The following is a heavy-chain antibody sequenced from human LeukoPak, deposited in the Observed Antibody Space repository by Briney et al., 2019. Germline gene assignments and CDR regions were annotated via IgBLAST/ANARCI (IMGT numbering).Heavy chain of an antibody. J-gene: IGHJ5*02. CDR2: IYYSGST. CDR1: GGSISSSSYY. Sequence: SETLSLTCTVSGGSISSSSYYWGWIRQPPGKGLEWIGSIYYSGSTYYNPSLKSRVTISVDTSKNQFSLKLSSVTAADTAVYYCARPKKPGYCSSTSCYTGVWFDPWGQGTLVTVSS. CDR3: ARPKKPGYCSSTSCYTGVWFDP. V-gene: IGHV4-39*01. D-gene: IGHD2-2*02.